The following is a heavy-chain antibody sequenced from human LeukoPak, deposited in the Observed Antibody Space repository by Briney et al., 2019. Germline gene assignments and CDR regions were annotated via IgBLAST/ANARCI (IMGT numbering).Heavy chain of an antibody. V-gene: IGHV1-46*01. CDR1: GYTFTSYY. CDR3: ARGSADYDILTDYYFDY. Sequence: ASVKVSCKASGYTFTSYYMHWVRQAPGQGLEWMGIINPSGGSTSYAQKFQGRVTMTRDTSTSTVYMELSSLRSGDTAVYYCARGSADYDILTDYYFDYWGQGTLVTVSS. CDR2: INPSGGST. D-gene: IGHD3-9*01. J-gene: IGHJ4*02.